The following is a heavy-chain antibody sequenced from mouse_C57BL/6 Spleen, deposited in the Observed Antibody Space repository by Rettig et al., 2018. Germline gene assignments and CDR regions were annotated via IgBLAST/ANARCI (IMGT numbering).Heavy chain of an antibody. CDR1: GFNIKDDY. D-gene: IGHD1-2*01. V-gene: IGHV14-4*01. CDR3: ASHYY. CDR2: IDPENGDT. Sequence: ASGFNIKDDYMHWVKQRPEQGLEWIGWIDPENGDTECASKFQGKATITTDTSSNTAYLQLSSLTSEDTAVYYCASHYYWGQGTLVTVSA. J-gene: IGHJ3*01.